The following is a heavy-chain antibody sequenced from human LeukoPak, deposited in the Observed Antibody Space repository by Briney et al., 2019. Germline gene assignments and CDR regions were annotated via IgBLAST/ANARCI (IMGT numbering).Heavy chain of an antibody. V-gene: IGHV3-21*04. CDR1: GFTFSSYS. CDR2: ISSSSSYI. D-gene: IGHD7-27*01. Sequence: GGSLRLSCAASGFTFSSYSMNWVRQAPGKGLEWVSSISSSSSYIYYADSVKGRFTISRDNAKNSLYLQMNSLRAEDTAVYYCATDTLLTGAHDAFDIWGQGTMVTVSS. CDR3: ATDTLLTGAHDAFDI. J-gene: IGHJ3*02.